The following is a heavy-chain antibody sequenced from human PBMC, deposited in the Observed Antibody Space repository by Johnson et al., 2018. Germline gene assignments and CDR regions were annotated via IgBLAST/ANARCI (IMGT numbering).Heavy chain of an antibody. J-gene: IGHJ6*02. CDR1: GFTFDDYA. CDR2: ISWNRGSR. V-gene: IGHV3-9*01. CDR3: SRDRLHPLGIAVAYGMDV. D-gene: IGHD6-19*01. Sequence: EVQLLESGGGLVQPGRSLGLSCAASGFTFDDYAMHWVRQGPGQGLKWGPGISWNRGSRGYGDSVKGRFTISRYNSKNTLSLQMNSLRAEDTAGYYCSRDRLHPLGIAVAYGMDVWGQGTTVTVSS.